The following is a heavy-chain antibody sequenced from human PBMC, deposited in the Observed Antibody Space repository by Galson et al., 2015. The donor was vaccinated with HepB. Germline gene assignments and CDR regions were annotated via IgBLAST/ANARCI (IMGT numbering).Heavy chain of an antibody. D-gene: IGHD6-13*01. CDR3: ARRIAAAGTFDY. J-gene: IGHJ4*02. CDR1: GFTFSSYA. Sequence: SLRLSCAASGFTFSSYAMHWVRQAPGKGLEWVAVISYDGSNKYYADSVKGRFTISRDNSKNTLYLQMNSLRAEDTAVYYCARRIAAAGTFDYWGQGTLVTVSS. CDR2: ISYDGSNK. V-gene: IGHV3-30-3*01.